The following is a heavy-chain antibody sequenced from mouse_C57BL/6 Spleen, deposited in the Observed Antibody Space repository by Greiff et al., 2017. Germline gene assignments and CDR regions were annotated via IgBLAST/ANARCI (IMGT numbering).Heavy chain of an antibody. CDR1: GFTFSDYY. V-gene: IGHV5-12*01. J-gene: IGHJ1*03. CDR3: ARHDGYFWYFDV. CDR2: ISNGGGST. D-gene: IGHD2-3*01. Sequence: EVHLVESGGGLVQPGGSLKLSCAASGFTFSDYYMYWVRQTPEKRLEWVAYISNGGGSTYYPDTVKGRFTISRDNAKNTLYLQMSRLKSEDTAMYYCARHDGYFWYFDVWGTGTTVTVSS.